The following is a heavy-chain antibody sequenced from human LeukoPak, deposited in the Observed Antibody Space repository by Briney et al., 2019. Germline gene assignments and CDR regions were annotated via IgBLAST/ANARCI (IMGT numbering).Heavy chain of an antibody. V-gene: IGHV3-23*01. J-gene: IGHJ2*01. CDR2: ISGRGDYT. CDR1: GFTFRRFA. Sequence: PGGSLRLSCAASGFTFRRFAMSWVRQAPGKGLEWVSSISGRGDYTYFANSVKGRFTISRDNAENTLYLQMKSLRADDTAVYYCAKGDIAGGTSWHFDLWGRGTLVTVSS. CDR3: AKGDIAGGTSWHFDL. D-gene: IGHD1-26*01.